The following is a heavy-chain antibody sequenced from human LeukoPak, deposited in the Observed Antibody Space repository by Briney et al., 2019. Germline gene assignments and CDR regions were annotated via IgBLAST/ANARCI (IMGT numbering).Heavy chain of an antibody. D-gene: IGHD4-17*01. J-gene: IGHJ4*02. CDR3: ARASTGDYAFDY. Sequence: SETLSLTCTVSGGSISSGSSYWSWIRQPAGKGLEWIGRIYPSGSTNYNPSLKSRLTISVDTSKNQFSLKLTSVIAADTAVYYCARASTGDYAFDYWGQGTLVTVSS. CDR2: IYPSGST. CDR1: GGSISSGSSY. V-gene: IGHV4-61*02.